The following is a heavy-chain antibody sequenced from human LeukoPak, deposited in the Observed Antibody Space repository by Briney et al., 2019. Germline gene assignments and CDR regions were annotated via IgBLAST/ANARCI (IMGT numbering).Heavy chain of an antibody. D-gene: IGHD6-13*01. CDR3: AEPRPSYSSSWYDH. J-gene: IGHJ5*02. CDR1: GFTFTSYA. CDR2: ISGSGGST. Sequence: PGGSLRLSCAASGFTFTSYAMSWVRQAPGKGLEWVSAISGSGGSTYYADSVKGRFTISRDNSKNTLYLQMNSLRAEDTAVYYCAEPRPSYSSSWYDHWGQGTLDTVSS. V-gene: IGHV3-23*01.